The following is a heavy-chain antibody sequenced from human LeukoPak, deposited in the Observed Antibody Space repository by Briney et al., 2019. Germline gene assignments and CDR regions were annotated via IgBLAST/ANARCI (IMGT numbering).Heavy chain of an antibody. D-gene: IGHD3-22*01. Sequence: SETLSLTCAVYGGSFSGYYWSWIRQPPGKGLEWVGEINHSGSTNYNPSLKSRVTISVETSKNQFSLKLSSVTAADTAVYYCARVTGYMIEDYFDYWGQGTLVTVSS. J-gene: IGHJ4*02. CDR1: GGSFSGYY. CDR3: ARVTGYMIEDYFDY. V-gene: IGHV4-34*01. CDR2: INHSGST.